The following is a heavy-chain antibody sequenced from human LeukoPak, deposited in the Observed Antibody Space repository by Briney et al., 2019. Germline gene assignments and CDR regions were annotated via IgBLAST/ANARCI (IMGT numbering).Heavy chain of an antibody. CDR3: ARGRGNSSSWYWDY. Sequence: PGGSLRLSCAASGFTFSSYWMTWVRQAPGRWLEWVANIKQDGSEKYYVDSAKGRFTTSRDNGKKSLYLQMNSLRVEDTAVYYCARGRGNSSSWYWDYWGQGTLVTVSS. J-gene: IGHJ4*02. V-gene: IGHV3-7*01. D-gene: IGHD6-13*01. CDR2: IKQDGSEK. CDR1: GFTFSSYW.